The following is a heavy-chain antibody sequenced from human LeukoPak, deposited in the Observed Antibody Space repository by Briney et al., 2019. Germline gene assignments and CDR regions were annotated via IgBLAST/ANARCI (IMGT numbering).Heavy chain of an antibody. J-gene: IGHJ4*02. CDR2: INHSGST. D-gene: IGHD6-13*01. CDR3: ARYPIAAAGRGAKHYDY. V-gene: IGHV4-34*01. CDR1: GGSFSGYY. Sequence: SETLSLTCAVYGGSFSGYYWSWIRPPPGKGLEWIGEINHSGSTNYNPSLKSRVTISVDTSKNQFSLKLSSVTAADTAVYYCARYPIAAAGRGAKHYDYWGQGTLVTVSS.